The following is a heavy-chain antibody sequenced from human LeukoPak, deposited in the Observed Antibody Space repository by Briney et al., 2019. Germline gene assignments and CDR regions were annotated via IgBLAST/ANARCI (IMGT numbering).Heavy chain of an antibody. J-gene: IGHJ4*02. CDR3: ARDVSSTPNWEFDY. D-gene: IGHD1-26*01. Sequence: ASVKVSCKTSGYTFSDYFIHWVRQAPGQGLEWMGRINANSGGTEYEQKFQGRVTMTRDTSISTAYVEVNWLISDDTAIYYCARDVSSTPNWEFDYWGQGTLVTVSS. CDR1: GYTFSDYF. CDR2: INANSGGT. V-gene: IGHV1-2*06.